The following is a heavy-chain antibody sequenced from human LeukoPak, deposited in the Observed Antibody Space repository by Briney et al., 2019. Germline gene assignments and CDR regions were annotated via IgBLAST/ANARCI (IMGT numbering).Heavy chain of an antibody. CDR3: ARGPYYYDSSGSPVGY. Sequence: GGSLRLSCAASGFTFSDYYMSWIRQAPGKGLEWVSYISSSGSTIYYADSVKGRFAISRDNAKNSLYLQMNSLRAEDTAVYYCARGPYYYDSSGSPVGYWGQGTLVTVSS. J-gene: IGHJ4*02. CDR2: ISSSGSTI. D-gene: IGHD3-22*01. V-gene: IGHV3-11*04. CDR1: GFTFSDYY.